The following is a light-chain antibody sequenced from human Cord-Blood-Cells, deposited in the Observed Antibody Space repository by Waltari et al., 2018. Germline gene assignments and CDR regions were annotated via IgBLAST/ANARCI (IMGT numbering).Light chain of an antibody. V-gene: IGLV2-14*01. CDR1: SSDVGGYNS. CDR2: DVS. J-gene: IGLJ3*02. Sequence: QAALTQPASVSGSPGQAIPISCTGTSSDVGGYNSVSWYQQPPGTAPNLMIYDVSKRPSGVSNRFSGSKSGNTASLTISGLQAEDEADYYCSSYTSSSTLEVFGGGTKLTVL. CDR3: SSYTSSSTLEV.